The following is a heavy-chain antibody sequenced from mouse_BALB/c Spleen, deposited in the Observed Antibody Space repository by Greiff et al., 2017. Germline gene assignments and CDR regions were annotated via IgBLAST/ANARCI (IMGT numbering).Heavy chain of an antibody. CDR1: GFTFSSYA. CDR2: ISSGGST. J-gene: IGHJ3*01. Sequence: EVKVVESGGGLVKPGGSLKLSCAASGFTFSSYAMSWVRQTPEKRLEWVASISSGGSTYYPDSVKGRFTISRDNARNILYLQMSSLRSEDTAMYYCARGGGYGAWFAYWGQGTLVTVSA. V-gene: IGHV5-6-5*01. CDR3: ARGGGYGAWFAY. D-gene: IGHD2-2*01.